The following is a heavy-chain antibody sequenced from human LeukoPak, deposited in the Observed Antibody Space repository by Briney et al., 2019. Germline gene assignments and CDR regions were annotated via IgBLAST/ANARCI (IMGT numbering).Heavy chain of an antibody. V-gene: IGHV3-33*05. CDR1: GFTFSNYG. J-gene: IGHJ5*02. CDR3: ARDVDTRGHYARFDP. Sequence: GGSLRLSCAASGFTFSNYGIHWVRQGPGKGLEWVAVISYDGSKKYYADSVKGRFTISRDSSKNTVDLQMSSLRAEDTALYYCARDVDTRGHYARFDPWGRGTLVTVSS. D-gene: IGHD5-18*01. CDR2: ISYDGSKK.